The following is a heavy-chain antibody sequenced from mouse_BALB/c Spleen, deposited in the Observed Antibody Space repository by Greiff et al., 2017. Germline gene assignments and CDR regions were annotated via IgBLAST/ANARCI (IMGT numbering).Heavy chain of an antibody. J-gene: IGHJ4*01. CDR3: ARQGDGYYLYAMDY. Sequence: LVESGGGLVKPGGSLKLSCAASGFTFSSYAMSWVRQTPEKRLEWVATISSGGSYTYYPDSVKGRFTISRDNAKNTLYLQMSSLRSEDTAMYYCARQGDGYYLYAMDYWGQGTSVTVSA. CDR2: ISSGGSYT. D-gene: IGHD2-3*01. V-gene: IGHV5-9-3*01. CDR1: GFTFSSYA.